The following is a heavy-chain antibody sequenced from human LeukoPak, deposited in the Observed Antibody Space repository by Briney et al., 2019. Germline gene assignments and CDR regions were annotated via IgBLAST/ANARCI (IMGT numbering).Heavy chain of an antibody. CDR3: AKDLGRIVMAGTSHY. CDR1: GFTFSSYG. CDR2: ISGSGGST. V-gene: IGHV3-23*01. Sequence: HAGGSLRLSCAASGFTFSSYGMSWVRQAPGKGLEWVSAISGSGGSTYYADSVKGRFTISRDNSKNTLYLQMNSLRAEDTALYYCAKDLGRIVMAGTSHYWGQGTLVTVSS. J-gene: IGHJ4*02. D-gene: IGHD6-19*01.